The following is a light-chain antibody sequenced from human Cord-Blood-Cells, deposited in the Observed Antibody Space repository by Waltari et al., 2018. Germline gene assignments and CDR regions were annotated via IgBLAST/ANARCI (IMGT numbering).Light chain of an antibody. CDR2: AAS. V-gene: IGKV1-27*01. J-gene: IGKJ1*01. CDR3: QKYNSAPWT. Sequence: DIQMTQSPSSLSASVGDRVTITCRASQGISNYLAWYQQKPGKVPKLLIYAASTLQSGVPSRFSGSGSGTYFTLTLSSLQPEDVATYYCQKYNSAPWTFGQGTKVEIK. CDR1: QGISNY.